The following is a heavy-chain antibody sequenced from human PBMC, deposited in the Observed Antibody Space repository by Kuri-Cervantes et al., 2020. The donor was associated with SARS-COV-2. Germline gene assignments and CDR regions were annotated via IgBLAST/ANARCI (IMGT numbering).Heavy chain of an antibody. J-gene: IGHJ4*02. CDR1: GFTFSNSD. V-gene: IGHV3-19*01. CDR2: VSWNGSRT. CDR3: ATPRRYSGYDFDY. Sequence: GGSLRLSCAASGFTFSNSDMNWVRQAPGKGLEWVSGVSWNGSRTHYADSVKGRFTISRDNAKNSLYLQMNSLRAEDMAVYYCATPRRYSGYDFDYWGQGTLVTVSS. D-gene: IGHD5-12*01.